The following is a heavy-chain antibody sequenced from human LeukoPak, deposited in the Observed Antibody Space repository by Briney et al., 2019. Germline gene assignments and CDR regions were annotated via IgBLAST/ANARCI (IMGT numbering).Heavy chain of an antibody. CDR3: AKDSQWGKVGTKGGYFDY. Sequence: GGSLRLSCAASGFTFSSYAMHWVRQAPGKGLEWVAVISYDGSNKYYADSMKGRFTISRDNSKNTLYLQMNSLRAEDTAVYYCAKDSQWGKVGTKGGYFDYWGQGTLVTVSS. CDR1: GFTFSSYA. CDR2: ISYDGSNK. J-gene: IGHJ4*02. V-gene: IGHV3-30*04. D-gene: IGHD1-26*01.